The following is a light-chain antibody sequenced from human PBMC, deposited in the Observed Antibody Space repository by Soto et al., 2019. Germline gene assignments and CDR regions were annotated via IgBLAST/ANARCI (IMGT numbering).Light chain of an antibody. Sequence: QSVLTQPPSASGSPGQSVTISCTGTSSDVGGYNYVSWYQQHPGKAPKLMIYEVSKRPSGVPDRFSGSKSGNTASLTVSGLQAEDEADYYCCSYAGSNIGVFGTGTKVTVL. J-gene: IGLJ1*01. CDR3: CSYAGSNIGV. CDR2: EVS. CDR1: SSDVGGYNY. V-gene: IGLV2-8*01.